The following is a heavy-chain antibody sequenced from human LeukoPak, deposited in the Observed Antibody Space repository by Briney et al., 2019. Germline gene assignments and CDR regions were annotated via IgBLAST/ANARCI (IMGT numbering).Heavy chain of an antibody. CDR3: ARDYDFWSTQHCNWFDP. V-gene: IGHV4-38-2*02. CDR2: IYHSGST. J-gene: IGHJ5*02. Sequence: KPSETLSLTCTVSGYSISSGYYWGWIRQPPGKGLEWIGSIYHSGSTYYNPSLKSRVTISVDTSKNQFSLKLSSVTAADTAVYYCARDYDFWSTQHCNWFDPWGQGTLVTVSS. D-gene: IGHD3-3*01. CDR1: GYSISSGYY.